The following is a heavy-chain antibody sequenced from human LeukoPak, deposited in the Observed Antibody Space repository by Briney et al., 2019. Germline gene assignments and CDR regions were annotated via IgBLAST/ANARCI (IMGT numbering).Heavy chain of an antibody. CDR3: ASLRGYSGYDYDTPHLTTYMDV. V-gene: IGHV4-59*08. CDR2: IYYSGST. D-gene: IGHD5-12*01. J-gene: IGHJ6*03. Sequence: SETLSLTCTVSGGSISSYYWSWIRQPPGKGLEWIGYIYYSGSTNYNPSLKSRVTISVDTSKNQFSLKLSSVTAADTAVYYCASLRGYSGYDYDTPHLTTYMDVWGKGTTVTVSS. CDR1: GGSISSYY.